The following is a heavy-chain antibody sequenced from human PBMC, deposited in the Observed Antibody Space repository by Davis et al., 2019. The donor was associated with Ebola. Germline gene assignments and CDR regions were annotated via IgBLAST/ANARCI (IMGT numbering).Heavy chain of an antibody. CDR2: ISAYNGNT. Sequence: AASVKVSCKASGYIFTNHAMHWVRQAPGQRLEWMGWISAYNGNTNYAQKLQGRVTMTTDTSTSTAYMELRSLRSDDTAVYYCARGDYGDYVIDYYGMDVWGQGTTVTVSS. CDR3: ARGDYGDYVIDYYGMDV. D-gene: IGHD4-17*01. J-gene: IGHJ6*02. CDR1: GYIFTNHA. V-gene: IGHV1-18*01.